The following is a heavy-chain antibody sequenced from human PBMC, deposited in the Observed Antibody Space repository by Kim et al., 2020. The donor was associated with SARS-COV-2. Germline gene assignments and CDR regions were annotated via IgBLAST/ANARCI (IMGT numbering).Heavy chain of an antibody. D-gene: IGHD3-3*01. Sequence: SADSVKVRFTTPRDNSKNPLYLQMNSLRAEDTAVYYCAKDKTIFGVVFDYWGQGTLVTVSS. CDR3: AKDKTIFGVVFDY. J-gene: IGHJ4*02. V-gene: IGHV3-23*01.